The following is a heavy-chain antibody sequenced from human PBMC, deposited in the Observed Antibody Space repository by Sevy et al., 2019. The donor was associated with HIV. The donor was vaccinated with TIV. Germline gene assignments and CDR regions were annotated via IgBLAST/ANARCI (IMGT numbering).Heavy chain of an antibody. J-gene: IGHJ6*02. D-gene: IGHD3-22*01. V-gene: IGHV4-4*07. CDR3: ARNFLTYYYDSSGYYAPKDYGMDV. CDR2: IYTSGST. CDR1: GGSISSYY. Sequence: SETLSLTCTVSGGSISSYYWSWIRQPAGKGLKWIGRIYTSGSTNYNPSLKSRVTMSVDTSKNQFSLKLSSVTAADTAVYYCARNFLTYYYDSSGYYAPKDYGMDVWGQGTTVTVSS.